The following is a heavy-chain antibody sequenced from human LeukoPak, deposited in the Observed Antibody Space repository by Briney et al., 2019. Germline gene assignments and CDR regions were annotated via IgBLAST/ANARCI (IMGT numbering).Heavy chain of an antibody. Sequence: SDTLSLTCTVSGRSISSYYWSWIRQPPGKGLEWIGYIYYSGSTNYNPSLKSRVTISVDTSKNQVSLKLSSVTAADTAVDYGARSPYYYNSRGRWFDPWGRGTLVIVSS. CDR1: GRSISSYY. D-gene: IGHD3-22*01. CDR3: ARSPYYYNSRGRWFDP. J-gene: IGHJ5*02. CDR2: IYYSGST. V-gene: IGHV4-59*07.